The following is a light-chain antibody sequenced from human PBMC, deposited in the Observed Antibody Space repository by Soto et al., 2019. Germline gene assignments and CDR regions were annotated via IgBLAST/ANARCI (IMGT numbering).Light chain of an antibody. J-gene: IGLJ1*01. CDR3: SSYTSSSTYV. V-gene: IGLV2-18*02. Sequence: QSVLTQPPSVSWSPGQSVTISCTGTSNDVGSYNRVSWYQQPPGTAPKLMIYEVSNRPSGVPDRFSGSKSGNTASLTISGLQAEDEADYYCSSYTSSSTYVFGTGTKVTVL. CDR1: SNDVGSYNR. CDR2: EVS.